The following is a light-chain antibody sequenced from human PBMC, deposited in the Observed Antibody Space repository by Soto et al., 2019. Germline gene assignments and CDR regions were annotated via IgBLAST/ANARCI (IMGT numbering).Light chain of an antibody. J-gene: IGLJ1*01. Sequence: QSALTQPRSVSGSPGQSVTISCTGTSIDVGGYNYVSWYQQHPGKAPNLMIYDVSKRPSGVPDRFSGSKSGNTASLTISGLQAEDEADYYCCSNAGSYTYVFGTGTKVTVL. CDR3: CSNAGSYTYV. V-gene: IGLV2-11*01. CDR2: DVS. CDR1: SIDVGGYNY.